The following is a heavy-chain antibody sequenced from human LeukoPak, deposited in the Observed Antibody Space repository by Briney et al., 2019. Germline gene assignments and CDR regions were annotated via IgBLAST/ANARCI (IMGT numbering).Heavy chain of an antibody. CDR2: INLNSGGT. J-gene: IGHJ3*02. Sequence: GASVKVSCKASGYTFTGYYMHWVRQAPGQGLEWMGRINLNSGGTNYAQKFQGRVTMTRDTSISTAYMELSRLRADDTAVYYCASLGYCSGGSCYSLRAFDIWGQGTMVTVSS. CDR3: ASLGYCSGGSCYSLRAFDI. CDR1: GYTFTGYY. D-gene: IGHD2-15*01. V-gene: IGHV1-2*06.